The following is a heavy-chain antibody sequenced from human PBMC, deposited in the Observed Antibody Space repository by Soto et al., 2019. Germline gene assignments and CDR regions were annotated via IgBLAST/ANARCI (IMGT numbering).Heavy chain of an antibody. V-gene: IGHV3-23*01. Sequence: EVQVLQSGGGSVQPGGSLRLSCAASGFTFSNFAISWVRHAPGKGLEWVSEITGRTGTTYYADSVKGRFIISRDNSTNTVHLQITSLRAEDTAVYYCAKDTSSSPYYMDVWGKGTTVTVSS. CDR1: GFTFSNFA. J-gene: IGHJ6*03. CDR3: AKDTSSSPYYMDV. CDR2: ITGRTGTT. D-gene: IGHD2-2*01.